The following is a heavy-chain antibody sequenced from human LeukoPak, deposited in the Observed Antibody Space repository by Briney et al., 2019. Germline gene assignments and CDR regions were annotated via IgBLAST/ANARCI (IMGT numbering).Heavy chain of an antibody. CDR2: IYYSGST. CDR1: GGSISSSSYY. D-gene: IGHD6-19*01. V-gene: IGHV4-39*01. CDR3: ARSTDGTTSSGWYVDY. J-gene: IGHJ4*02. Sequence: SETLSLTCTVSGGSISSSSYYWGWIRQPPGKGLEWIGTIYYSGSTYYNPSLKSRVTISIDTSKNQFSLRLSSVTAADTAVFYCARSTDGTTSSGWYVDYWGQGTLVTVSS.